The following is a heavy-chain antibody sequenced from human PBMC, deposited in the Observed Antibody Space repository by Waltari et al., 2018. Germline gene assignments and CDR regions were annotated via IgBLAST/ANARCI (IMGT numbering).Heavy chain of an antibody. CDR1: GFTFDDYA. CDR3: AKGTYSGYDLGYHGMDV. V-gene: IGHV3-9*01. CDR2: IRWDGERV. J-gene: IGHJ6*02. Sequence: EVQVMESGGGLVQPGGSLRLSCVASGFTFDDYAMHWVRQPPGNGLGWVLGIRWDGERVAYAASVKCRLTVSRDTAKNSVYLQMSSLRLEDTAFYYCAKGTYSGYDLGYHGMDVWGQGTTVIVSS. D-gene: IGHD5-12*01.